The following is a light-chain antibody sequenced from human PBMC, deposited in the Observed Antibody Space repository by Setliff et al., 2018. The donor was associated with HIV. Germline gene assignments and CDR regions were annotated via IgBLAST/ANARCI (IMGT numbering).Light chain of an antibody. J-gene: IGLJ1*01. CDR1: SSDVGGYNH. Sequence: ASVSGSPGQSITISCTGTSSDVGGYNHVSWYQQHPGKAPKLIIYEVRNRPSGVSSRFSGSKSGNTASLTISGLQADDEAEYYCSSYAITNTLPFGTGTKVTVL. V-gene: IGLV2-14*01. CDR3: SSYAITNTLP. CDR2: EVR.